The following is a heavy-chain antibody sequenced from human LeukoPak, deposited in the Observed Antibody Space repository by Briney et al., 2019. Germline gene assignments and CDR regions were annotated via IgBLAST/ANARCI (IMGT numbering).Heavy chain of an antibody. CDR2: INPNSGGT. Sequence: ASVKVSCTTSGYSFIDYSIHWVRQAPGQGLEWMGWINPNSGGTNYAQKFQGRVTMTRDTSISTAYMELSRLRSDDTAVYYCARDRWSSGSDYWGQGTLVTASS. V-gene: IGHV1-2*02. CDR3: ARDRWSSGSDY. CDR1: GYSFIDYS. D-gene: IGHD6-19*01. J-gene: IGHJ4*02.